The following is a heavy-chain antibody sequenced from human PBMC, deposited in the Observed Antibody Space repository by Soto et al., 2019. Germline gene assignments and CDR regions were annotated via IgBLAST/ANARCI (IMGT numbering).Heavy chain of an antibody. J-gene: IGHJ3*01. CDR3: ASWHEREHAYDV. CDR2: LYDVDGT. V-gene: IGHV3-53*01. D-gene: IGHD1-1*01. Sequence: DVQLVESGGGLIQPGESLRLSCAAFGLTVSGKKYVAWVRQAPGKGLEWISALYDVDGTYYADSVKGRFTTSTDSSKTTVYLQMNGLRPDDTAVYYCASWHEREHAYDVWGRATTVTVSS. CDR1: GLTVSGKKY.